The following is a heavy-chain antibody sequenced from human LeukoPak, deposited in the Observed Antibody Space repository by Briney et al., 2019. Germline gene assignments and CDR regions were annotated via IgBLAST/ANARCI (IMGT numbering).Heavy chain of an antibody. CDR2: INHSGYT. CDR1: GVPFSNYY. D-gene: IGHD6-19*01. J-gene: IGHJ4*02. V-gene: IGHV4-34*01. Sequence: PSETLSLTCAVSGVPFSNYYWSWVRQSPRQGLEWIGEINHSGYTNYNPSLKSRVTMSIDTSKNQFSLKLTSVIAADAGVYYCTRAVAGHPDWGQGTLVTVSS. CDR3: TRAVAGHPD.